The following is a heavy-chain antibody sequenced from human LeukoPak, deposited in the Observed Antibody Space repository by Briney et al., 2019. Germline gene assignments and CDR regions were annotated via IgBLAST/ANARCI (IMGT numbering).Heavy chain of an antibody. V-gene: IGHV3-30*03. J-gene: IGHJ6*02. Sequence: PGRSLRLSCAASGFTFSSYGMHWVRQAPGKGLEWVAVISYDGSNKYYADSVKGRFTISRDNSKDTLYLQMNSLRAEDTAVYYCARESIYYYYGMDVWGQGTTVTVSS. CDR1: GFTFSSYG. CDR2: ISYDGSNK. CDR3: ARESIYYYYGMDV. D-gene: IGHD2-21*01.